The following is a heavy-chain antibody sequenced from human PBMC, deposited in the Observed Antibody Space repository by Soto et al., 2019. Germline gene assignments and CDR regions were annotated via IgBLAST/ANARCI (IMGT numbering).Heavy chain of an antibody. Sequence: ASVKVCCKVSGYSLSDLSIHWVRQAPGKGLEWMGGLDAEDGETIYAQKLQGRGTMTEDTSTDTAYMELSSLTSEDTAMYYCATLPRTIERTPAAIWSFDSWGQGTLVTFSS. D-gene: IGHD2-2*01. CDR2: LDAEDGET. V-gene: IGHV1-24*01. J-gene: IGHJ4*02. CDR3: ATLPRTIERTPAAIWSFDS. CDR1: GYSLSDLS.